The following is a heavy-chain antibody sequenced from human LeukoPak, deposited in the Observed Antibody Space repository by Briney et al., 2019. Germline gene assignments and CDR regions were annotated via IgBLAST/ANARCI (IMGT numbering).Heavy chain of an antibody. J-gene: IGHJ4*02. CDR3: ARDQGGIVGATVEVDY. CDR2: ISSSSSYI. CDR1: GFTFSSYS. D-gene: IGHD1-26*01. Sequence: GGSLRLSCAASGFTFSSYSMNWVRQAPGKGLEWVSSISSSSSYIYYADSVKGRFTISRDNAKNSLYLQMNSLRAEDTAVYYCARDQGGIVGATVEVDYWGQGTLVTVSS. V-gene: IGHV3-21*01.